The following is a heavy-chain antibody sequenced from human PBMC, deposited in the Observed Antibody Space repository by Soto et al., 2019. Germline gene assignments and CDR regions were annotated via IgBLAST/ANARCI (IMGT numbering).Heavy chain of an antibody. Sequence: GGSLRLSCAASGFTFSSYSMNWVRQAPGKGLEWVSYISSSSSTIYYADSVKGRFTISRDNAKNSLYLQMNSLRDEDTAVYYCARGIRFLEWLLYGMDVWGQGTTVTVSS. CDR2: ISSSSSTI. CDR3: ARGIRFLEWLLYGMDV. D-gene: IGHD3-3*01. J-gene: IGHJ6*02. CDR1: GFTFSSYS. V-gene: IGHV3-48*02.